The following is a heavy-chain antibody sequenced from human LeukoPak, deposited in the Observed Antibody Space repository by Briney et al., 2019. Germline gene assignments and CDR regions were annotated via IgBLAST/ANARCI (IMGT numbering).Heavy chain of an antibody. D-gene: IGHD2-21*02. CDR3: ARIGIVVVTPYFEY. J-gene: IGHJ4*02. V-gene: IGHV4-30-4*02. CDR1: GGSISSGDYY. CDR2: IYYSGST. Sequence: SETLSLTCTVSGGSISSGDYYWSWIRQPPGKGLEWIGYIYYSGSTYYNPSLKSRVTISIDTSKNQFSLRLSSVTAADTAVYYCARIGIVVVTPYFEYWGQGTLVTVSS.